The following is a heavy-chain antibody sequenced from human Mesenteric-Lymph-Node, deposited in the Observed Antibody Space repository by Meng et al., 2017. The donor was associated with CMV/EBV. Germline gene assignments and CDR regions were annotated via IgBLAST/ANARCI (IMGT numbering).Heavy chain of an antibody. D-gene: IGHD1-26*01. CDR1: GLTFSSYA. Sequence: GESLKISCAASGLTFSSYAMSWVRQAPGKGLEWVSAISAGGGSTDYTDSVKGRFTISRDNSKNTLYLQMSSLRVEDTAIYYCANSVWGWGQGTLVTVSS. V-gene: IGHV3-23*01. CDR3: ANSVWG. J-gene: IGHJ4*02. CDR2: ISAGGGST.